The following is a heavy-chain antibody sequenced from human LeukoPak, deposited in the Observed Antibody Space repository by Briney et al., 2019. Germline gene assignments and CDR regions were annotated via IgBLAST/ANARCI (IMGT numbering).Heavy chain of an antibody. D-gene: IGHD1-26*01. CDR1: GGSISSGDYY. CDR3: ARERSGGYPFDY. J-gene: IGHJ4*02. CDR2: IYYNGNT. V-gene: IGHV4-30-4*08. Sequence: SQTLSLTCTVSGGSISSGDYYWSWIRQPPGKGLEWIGYIYYNGNTYYNPSLKSRVTMSLDTSKNQIFLKLSSVTAADTVVYYCARERSGGYPFDYWGQGTLVTVSS.